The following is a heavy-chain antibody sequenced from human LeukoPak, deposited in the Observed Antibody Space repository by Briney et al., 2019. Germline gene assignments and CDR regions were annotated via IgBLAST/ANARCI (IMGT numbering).Heavy chain of an antibody. CDR1: GYTFTSYY. CDR3: ARANDFWSGYYYYYYMDV. V-gene: IGHV1-8*01. Sequence: GASVKVSCKASGYTFTSYYINWVRQATGQGLEWMGWMNSNSGNTGYAQKFQGRVTMTRNTSISTAYMELSSLRSEDTAVYYCARANDFWSGYYYYYYMDVWGKGTTVTVSS. CDR2: MNSNSGNT. D-gene: IGHD3-3*01. J-gene: IGHJ6*03.